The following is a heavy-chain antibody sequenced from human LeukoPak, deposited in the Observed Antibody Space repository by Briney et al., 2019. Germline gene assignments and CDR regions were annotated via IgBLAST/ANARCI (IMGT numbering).Heavy chain of an antibody. D-gene: IGHD6-13*01. CDR1: GFTVSNHY. CDR3: ARDGAAAATGTWA. Sequence: PGGSLRLSCAASGFTVSNHYMNWVRQAPGKGLEWVSLIYSGGSTYYADSVKGRFTIPRDNSKNTLYLQMNSLRAEDTAVYYCARDGAAAATGTWAWGHGTLVTVSS. V-gene: IGHV3-53*01. J-gene: IGHJ5*01. CDR2: IYSGGST.